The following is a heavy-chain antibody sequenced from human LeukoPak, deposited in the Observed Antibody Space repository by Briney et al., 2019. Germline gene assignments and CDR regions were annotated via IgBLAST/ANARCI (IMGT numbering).Heavy chain of an antibody. CDR1: GGSFSGYY. J-gene: IGHJ4*02. CDR3: ARGVSTKYYFDY. V-gene: IGHV4-34*01. CDR2: INHSGST. Sequence: WETLSLTCAVYGGSFSGYYWSWIRQPPGKGLEWIGEINHSGSTNYNPSLKSRVTISVDTSKNQFSLKLSSVTAADTAVYYCARGVSTKYYFDYWGQGTLVTVSS. D-gene: IGHD5/OR15-5a*01.